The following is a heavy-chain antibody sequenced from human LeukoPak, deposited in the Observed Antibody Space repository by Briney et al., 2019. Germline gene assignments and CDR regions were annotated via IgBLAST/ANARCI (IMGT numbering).Heavy chain of an antibody. D-gene: IGHD1-1*01. J-gene: IGHJ4*02. CDR3: AREIWNGIDY. Sequence: ASVTVSCKASGYTFTGYYIHWVRQAPGQGLEWMGWINPNSGGTNYAQKFQGRVTMTRDTSITTAYMEMSRMRSDDTAVYYCAREIWNGIDYWGQGTLVTVSS. V-gene: IGHV1-2*02. CDR1: GYTFTGYY. CDR2: INPNSGGT.